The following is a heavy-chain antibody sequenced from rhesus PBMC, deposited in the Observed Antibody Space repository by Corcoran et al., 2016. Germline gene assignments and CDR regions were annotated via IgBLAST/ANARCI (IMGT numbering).Heavy chain of an antibody. J-gene: IGHJ4*01. CDR2: IGGRSGST. D-gene: IGHD6-25*01. CDR1: GYSISSGYG. V-gene: IGHV4-127*01. CDR3: ARAAVYSGSWNY. Sequence: QVQLQESGPGLVKPSETLSLTCAVSGYSISSGYGWSWIRQPPGKGREWIGYIGGRSGSTNNNPSRKRRVNMSKDTSKNQFALKLSSVTAADTAVYYCARAAVYSGSWNYWGQGVLVTVSS.